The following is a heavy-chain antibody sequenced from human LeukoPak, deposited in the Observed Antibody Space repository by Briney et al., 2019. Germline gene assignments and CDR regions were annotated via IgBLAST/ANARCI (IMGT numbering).Heavy chain of an antibody. V-gene: IGHV4-4*07. Sequence: PSETLSLTCIVSGGSISGYYWSWIRQPAGKGLEWIGRIYADGNNNHNPALRSRVTMSVDTSKNPFSLKLYSVTAADTAVYYCARGRDYGDYFDYWGQGTLVTVSS. J-gene: IGHJ4*02. CDR2: IYADGNN. D-gene: IGHD4-17*01. CDR3: ARGRDYGDYFDY. CDR1: GGSISGYY.